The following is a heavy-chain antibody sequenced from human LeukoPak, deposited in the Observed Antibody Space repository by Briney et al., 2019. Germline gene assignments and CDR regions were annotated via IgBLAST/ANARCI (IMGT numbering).Heavy chain of an antibody. D-gene: IGHD6-13*01. V-gene: IGHV3-23*01. CDR1: GFTFSSHA. CDR3: ARHGSWSFDY. CDR2: ISSGSGSNV. J-gene: IGHJ4*02. Sequence: GGSLRLSCAASGFTFSSHAMSWVRQAPGKGLEWVSAISSGSGSNVYYTDSLKGRFTISRDNSKNTLYLQMNSLRAEDTAVYYCARHGSWSFDYWGQGTLVAVSA.